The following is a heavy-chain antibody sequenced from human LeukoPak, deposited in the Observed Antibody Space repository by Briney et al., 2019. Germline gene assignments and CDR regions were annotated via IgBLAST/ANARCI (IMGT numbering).Heavy chain of an antibody. CDR1: GFTFSSYG. D-gene: IGHD3-22*01. Sequence: PGGSLRLSCAASGFTFSSYGMHWVRQAPGKGLEWVAMISKDGTNKKFADSVKGRFTISRDNSKNTLYLQMNSLRAEDTAVYYCARFGYDSSGYNYGVDYWGQGTQVTASS. J-gene: IGHJ4*02. CDR3: ARFGYDSSGYNYGVDY. CDR2: ISKDGTNK. V-gene: IGHV3-30*06.